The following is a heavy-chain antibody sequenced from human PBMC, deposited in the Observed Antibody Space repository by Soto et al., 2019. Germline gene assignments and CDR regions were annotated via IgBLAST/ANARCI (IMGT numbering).Heavy chain of an antibody. CDR1: GYTFTTYG. J-gene: IGHJ4*02. D-gene: IGHD4-17*01. V-gene: IGHV1-18*01. CDR3: AKDMGVNDNGDYMDY. Sequence: QGHLVQSGAEVKKPGASVTVSCKASGYTFTTYGISWVRQAPGQGLEWMGWISGYNGNTKYAPKCKGRVTLTSDTATSKSYRQLRSLISDATAVYYCAKDMGVNDNGDYMDYWGQGTLVTVYS. CDR2: ISGYNGNT.